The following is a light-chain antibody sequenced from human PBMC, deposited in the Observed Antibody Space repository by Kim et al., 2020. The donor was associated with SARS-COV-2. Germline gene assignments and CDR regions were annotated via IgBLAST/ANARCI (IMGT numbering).Light chain of an antibody. V-gene: IGLV3-21*04. CDR2: YDS. Sequence: APGKAARITCGGNNNGSKSVHWYPQKPGQGPVLGIYYDSDRPSGIPERFSGSNSGNTATLTISRVGAGDEADYYCQVWDSSSEHRVFGGGTQLTVL. CDR1: NNGSKS. CDR3: QVWDSSSEHRV. J-gene: IGLJ3*02.